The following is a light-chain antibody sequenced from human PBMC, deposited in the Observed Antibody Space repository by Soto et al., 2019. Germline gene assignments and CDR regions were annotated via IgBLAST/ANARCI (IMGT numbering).Light chain of an antibody. CDR3: QNFDSLPRFT. CDR1: QDIRNH. Sequence: DIQMTQAPSSLSASVGDRVTITCQASQDIRNHLNWYQHRPGKAPKLLIYDVSNLETGVPSRFIGSRSGTDFTFTISSLQPEDVATYYCQNFDSLPRFTFGQGTKLQLK. J-gene: IGKJ2*01. CDR2: DVS. V-gene: IGKV1-33*01.